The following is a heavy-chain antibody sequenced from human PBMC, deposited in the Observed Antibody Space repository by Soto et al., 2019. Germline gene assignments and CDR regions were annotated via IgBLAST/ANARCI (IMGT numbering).Heavy chain of an antibody. J-gene: IGHJ6*02. CDR3: ARDRIVRVMVRGIISVYYYGMDV. CDR2: INPSGGST. CDR1: GYTFTSYY. V-gene: IGHV1-46*01. D-gene: IGHD3-10*01. Sequence: GASVKVSCKASGYTFTSYYIHWVRQAPGQGLEWMGIINPSGGSTSYAQKFQGRVTMTRDTSTSTVHMELSSLRSEDTAVYYCARDRIVRVMVRGIISVYYYGMDVWGQGTTVTVSS.